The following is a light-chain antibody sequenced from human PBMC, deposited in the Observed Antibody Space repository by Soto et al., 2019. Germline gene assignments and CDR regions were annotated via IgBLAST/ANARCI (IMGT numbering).Light chain of an antibody. CDR1: QSISRW. Sequence: DNRINQVPSIPSASVGDSVTITCRASQSISRWLAWYQQKPGKAPKLLIYRASSFESGVPSRFSGSGSGTEFTLAISILQPDDFATYYCQQYSSCSTFGQGTKVDI. J-gene: IGKJ1*01. CDR2: RAS. CDR3: QQYSSCST. V-gene: IGKV1-5*03.